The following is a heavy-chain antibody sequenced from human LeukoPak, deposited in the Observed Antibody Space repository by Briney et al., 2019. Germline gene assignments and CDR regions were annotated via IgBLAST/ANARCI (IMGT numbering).Heavy chain of an antibody. CDR1: GYTFTSYA. Sequence: EASVKVSCKASGYTFTSYAVHWVRQAPGQRLEWMGWINAGSGNTKYSQKFQGRVTITRDTSASTVYMELNSLRSEDTAVYYCARDLGPLYSSSGFDYWGQGTLVTVSS. CDR3: ARDLGPLYSSSGFDY. J-gene: IGHJ4*02. D-gene: IGHD6-6*01. V-gene: IGHV1-3*01. CDR2: INAGSGNT.